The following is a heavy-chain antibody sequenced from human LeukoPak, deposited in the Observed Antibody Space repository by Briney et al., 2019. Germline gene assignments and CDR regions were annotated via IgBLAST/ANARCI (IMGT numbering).Heavy chain of an antibody. Sequence: GGSLRLSXAASGFTFDEYGMSWVRQAPGKGLEWVSGINWNGGSTGYADSVKGRFTISRDNAKNSLYLQMNSLRAEDTALYYCARDISGYSYGDWGQGTLVTVSS. CDR2: INWNGGST. D-gene: IGHD5-18*01. CDR1: GFTFDEYG. CDR3: ARDISGYSYGD. V-gene: IGHV3-20*04. J-gene: IGHJ4*02.